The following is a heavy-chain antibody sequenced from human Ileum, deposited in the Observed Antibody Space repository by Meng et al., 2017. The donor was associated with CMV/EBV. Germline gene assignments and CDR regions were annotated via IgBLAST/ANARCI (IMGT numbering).Heavy chain of an antibody. D-gene: IGHD3-10*01. CDR3: ATQYHYGSGSFRGIDV. CDR2: IRYDGTND. Sequence: GESLKISCAASDFTFSSYGMHWVRQSPGKGLEWVAFIRYDGTNDYYADSVKGRFTVSRDNSKNTLYLQMNSLRPEDTAVYYCATQYHYGSGSFRGIDVWGQGTTVTVSS. J-gene: IGHJ6*02. V-gene: IGHV3-30*02. CDR1: DFTFSSYG.